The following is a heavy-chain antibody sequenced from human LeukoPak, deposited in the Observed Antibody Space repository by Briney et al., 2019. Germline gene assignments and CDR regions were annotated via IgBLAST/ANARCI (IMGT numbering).Heavy chain of an antibody. CDR3: ARFVGSDSTGSFDL. V-gene: IGHV3-33*01. Sequence: PGTSLRLSCEGSGFRFSGYGMHWVRQAPGKGLEWLGYIWYDGSNPDYVDPVKGRFTISRDNSKNTVYLQMNSLRAEDTAVYHCARFVGSDSTGSFDLWGQGTPVTVSS. CDR2: IWYDGSNP. D-gene: IGHD3-10*01. J-gene: IGHJ4*02. CDR1: GFRFSGYG.